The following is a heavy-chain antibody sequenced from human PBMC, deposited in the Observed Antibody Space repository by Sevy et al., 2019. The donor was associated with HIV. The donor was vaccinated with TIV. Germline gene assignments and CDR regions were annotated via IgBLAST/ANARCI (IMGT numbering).Heavy chain of an antibody. Sequence: GGFLRLSCAASGFTFNMYGMHWVRQAPGKGLEGVGQIWYDGSIKKYADSVKGRSTISRDSSKSTLYLQMNSLRGEDTAVYFCASEHNWDDAFDIWGQGTMVSVSS. CDR1: GFTFNMYG. J-gene: IGHJ3*02. V-gene: IGHV3-33*08. CDR2: IWYDGSIK. CDR3: ASEHNWDDAFDI. D-gene: IGHD1-1*01.